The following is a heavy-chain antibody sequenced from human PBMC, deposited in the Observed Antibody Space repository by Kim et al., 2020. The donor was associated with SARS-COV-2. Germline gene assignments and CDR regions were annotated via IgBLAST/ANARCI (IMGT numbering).Heavy chain of an antibody. CDR3: ARVSRANGYCSSTSCSRPFDA. V-gene: IGHV4-4*02. CDR2: IYHSGST. Sequence: SETLSLTCAVSGGSISSSNWWSWVRQPPGKGLEWIGEIYHSGSTNYNHSLKSRVTISVDKSKNQFSLKLSSVTAADTAVYYCARVSRANGYCSSTSCSRPFDAWGQGTLVTVSS. J-gene: IGHJ5*02. D-gene: IGHD2-2*01. CDR1: GGSISSSNW.